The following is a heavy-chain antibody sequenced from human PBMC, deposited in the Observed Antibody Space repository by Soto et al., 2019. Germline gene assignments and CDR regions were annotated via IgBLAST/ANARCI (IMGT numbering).Heavy chain of an antibody. CDR1: GFTFSYYG. CDR3: AKGWGTYSSGASSYDYGMDV. Sequence: QVQLVESGGGVVQPGRSLRLSCAASGFTFSYYGMHWVRQSPGKGLEWVAVISYDGSNEYYVDSVKGRFTISRDNSKNPXHXXMNSLRAEDTAVYHCAKGWGTYSSGASSYDYGMDVWGQGTTVTVSS. CDR2: ISYDGSNE. D-gene: IGHD6-25*01. J-gene: IGHJ6*02. V-gene: IGHV3-30*18.